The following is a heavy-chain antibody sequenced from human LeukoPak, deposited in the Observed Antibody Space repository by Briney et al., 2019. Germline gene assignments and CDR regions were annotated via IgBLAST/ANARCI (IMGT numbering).Heavy chain of an antibody. CDR2: ISYDGSNT. D-gene: IGHD3-22*01. J-gene: IGHJ3*02. CDR3: ARHAYYYDRSGSYEAFDI. Sequence: GGSLRLSCAASGFTFSSYGMHWVRQAPGKGLEWVAVISYDGSNTYYADSVKGRFTISRDNSKNTLYLQMNSLRAEDTAVYYCARHAYYYDRSGSYEAFDIWGQGTMVTVSS. CDR1: GFTFSSYG. V-gene: IGHV3-30*03.